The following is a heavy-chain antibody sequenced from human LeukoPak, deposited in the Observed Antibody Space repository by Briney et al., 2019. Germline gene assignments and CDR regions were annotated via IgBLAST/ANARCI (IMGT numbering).Heavy chain of an antibody. CDR1: GFTVSSNY. J-gene: IGHJ4*02. CDR3: ARDLFAAAGTLDY. Sequence: GGSLRLSCAASGFTVSSNYMSWVRQAPGKGLEWVSVIYSGGSTYYADSVKGRFTISRDNSKNTLYLQMNGLRAEDTAVYYCARDLFAAAGTLDYWGQGTLVTVSS. CDR2: IYSGGST. V-gene: IGHV3-53*01. D-gene: IGHD6-13*01.